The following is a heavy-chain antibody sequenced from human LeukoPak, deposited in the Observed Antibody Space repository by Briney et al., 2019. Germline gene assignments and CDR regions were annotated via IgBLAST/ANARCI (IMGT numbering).Heavy chain of an antibody. CDR1: GFTFDDYA. D-gene: IGHD2-15*01. Sequence: GGSLRLSCAASGFTFDDYAMHWVRQAPGKGLEWVSLISGDGGSTYYADSVKGRFTISRDNRKNSLYLQMNSLRTEDTALYYCAKDIGGGYCSGGSCYSGCFDYWGQGTLVTVSS. CDR2: ISGDGGST. J-gene: IGHJ4*02. V-gene: IGHV3-43*02. CDR3: AKDIGGGYCSGGSCYSGCFDY.